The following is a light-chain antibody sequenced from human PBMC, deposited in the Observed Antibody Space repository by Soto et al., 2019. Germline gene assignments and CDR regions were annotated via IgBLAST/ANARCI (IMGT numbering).Light chain of an antibody. Sequence: QSALTQPASVSGSPGQSITISCTGTSSDVGGYNYVSWYQQHPGKAPKLMIYDVSNRPSGVSNRFSGSKSGNTASLTISGRQAEDEADYYSSSYTSSSTLVFGGGTKLTVL. J-gene: IGLJ2*01. CDR2: DVS. CDR3: SSYTSSSTLV. CDR1: SSDVGGYNY. V-gene: IGLV2-14*01.